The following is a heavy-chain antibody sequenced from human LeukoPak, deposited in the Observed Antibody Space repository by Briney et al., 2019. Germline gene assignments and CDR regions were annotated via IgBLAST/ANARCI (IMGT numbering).Heavy chain of an antibody. D-gene: IGHD3-10*01. CDR3: ARASLDSENYGRYFDY. CDR1: GGSISSYY. J-gene: IGHJ4*02. Sequence: SETLSLTCTVSGGSISSYYWSWIRQPAGKGLEWIGRIYTSGSTNYNPSLKSRVTISVDTSKNQFSLKLTSVTAADTAVYYCARASLDSENYGRYFDYWGRGTLVTVSS. CDR2: IYTSGST. V-gene: IGHV4-4*07.